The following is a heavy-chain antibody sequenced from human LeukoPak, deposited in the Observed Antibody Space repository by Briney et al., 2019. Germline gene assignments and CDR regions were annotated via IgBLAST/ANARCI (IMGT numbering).Heavy chain of an antibody. J-gene: IGHJ3*02. D-gene: IGHD6-19*01. CDR1: GYSISSGYY. CDR2: IYHSGST. CDR3: ARATPGYSSGWYEGPEAFDI. V-gene: IGHV4-38-2*02. Sequence: SETLSLTCTVSGYSISSGYYWGWIPQPPGKGLEWIGSIYHSGSTYYNPSLKSRVTISVDTSKNHFSLKLSSVTAADTAVYYCARATPGYSSGWYEGPEAFDIWGQGTMVTVSS.